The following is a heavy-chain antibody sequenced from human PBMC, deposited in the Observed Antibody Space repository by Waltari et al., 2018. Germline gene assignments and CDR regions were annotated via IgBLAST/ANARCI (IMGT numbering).Heavy chain of an antibody. CDR1: GFTFSSYA. J-gene: IGHJ4*02. Sequence: EVQLLESGGGLVQPGGSLRLSCAASGFTFSSYAMSWVRQAPGKGLEWVSAISGSGGSTYYADSVQGRFTISRDNSKNTLYLQMNSLRAEDTAVYYCAKDHRYYGSGSPFDYWGQGTLVIVSS. V-gene: IGHV3-23*01. CDR3: AKDHRYYGSGSPFDY. D-gene: IGHD3-10*01. CDR2: ISGSGGST.